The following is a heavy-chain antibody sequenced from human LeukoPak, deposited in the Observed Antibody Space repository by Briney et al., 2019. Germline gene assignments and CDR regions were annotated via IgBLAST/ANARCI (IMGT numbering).Heavy chain of an antibody. Sequence: GRSLRLSCAASGFTFSSYAMHWVRQAPGKGLEWVAVIPYDGSNRYYADSVKGRFTISRDNSKNTLYLQMNSLRAEDTAVYYCARDLDAFDIWGQGTMVTVSS. CDR1: GFTFSSYA. V-gene: IGHV3-30-3*01. CDR2: IPYDGSNR. J-gene: IGHJ3*02. CDR3: ARDLDAFDI.